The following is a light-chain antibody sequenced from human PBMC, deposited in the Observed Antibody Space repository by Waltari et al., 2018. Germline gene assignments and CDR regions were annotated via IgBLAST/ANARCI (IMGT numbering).Light chain of an antibody. Sequence: EIVMTQSPATLSVSPGERATLSCRASQRVSSNLAWYQQKPGQAPRLLIYGTSTRATGIPARFSGSGSGTDFTLTISSLQPEDFATYYCQQSYSTPFTFGPGTKVDIK. CDR1: QRVSSN. V-gene: IGKV3-15*01. J-gene: IGKJ3*01. CDR3: QQSYSTPFT. CDR2: GTS.